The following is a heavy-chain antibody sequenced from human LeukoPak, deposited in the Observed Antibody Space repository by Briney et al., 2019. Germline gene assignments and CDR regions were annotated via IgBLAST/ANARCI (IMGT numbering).Heavy chain of an antibody. CDR2: INHSGSI. CDR3: ARDLPTVVSTIDAFDI. Sequence: PSETLSLTCAVYGGSFSGYYWSWIRQPPGKGLEWIGEINHSGSISYNPSLKSRVTISVDTSKNQFSLKLSSVTAADTAVYYCARDLPTVVSTIDAFDIWGQGTMVTVSS. D-gene: IGHD4-23*01. J-gene: IGHJ3*02. V-gene: IGHV4-34*01. CDR1: GGSFSGYY.